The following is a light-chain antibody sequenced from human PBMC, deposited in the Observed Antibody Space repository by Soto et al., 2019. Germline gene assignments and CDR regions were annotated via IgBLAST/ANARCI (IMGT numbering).Light chain of an antibody. CDR1: QSVGSSS. Sequence: EVVLTQSPGTLSLSPGARAILSCRARQSVGSSSIIWYQQITGQAPRLLIYAASNRATGIPDRFSGSGSGTDFTLTISRLEPEDFAVYYCQHHDPSFTWTFGQGTKVDNK. CDR2: AAS. V-gene: IGKV3-20*01. CDR3: QHHDPSFTWT. J-gene: IGKJ1*01.